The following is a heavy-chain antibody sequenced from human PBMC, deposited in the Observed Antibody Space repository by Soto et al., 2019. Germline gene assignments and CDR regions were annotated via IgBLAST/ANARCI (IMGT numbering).Heavy chain of an antibody. CDR2: IYSGGST. D-gene: IGHD1-26*01. CDR3: ARDPGDRNGMIV. CDR1: GFTVSSDY. Sequence: EVQVVESGGGLVQPGGSLRLSCAASGFTVSSDYMNWVRQAPGKGLEWVSVIYSGGSTYYADSVKGRFTISRDNSKNTLYLQMNGLRAEDTAVYYCARDPGDRNGMIVWGQGTTVNVSS. J-gene: IGHJ6*02. V-gene: IGHV3-66*01.